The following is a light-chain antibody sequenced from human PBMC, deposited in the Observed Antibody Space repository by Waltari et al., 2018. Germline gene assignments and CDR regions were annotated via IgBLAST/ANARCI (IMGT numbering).Light chain of an antibody. Sequence: QSALTQPASVSGSPGQSITISCTGTSSDFGGYDFVSWYQQHPGKAPKLMIYDVSHRPSGVSSRFSGSKSGNTASLTISGLQAEDEADYYCSSYTTTYTFVFGGGTKLTVL. CDR2: DVS. J-gene: IGLJ3*02. CDR3: SSYTTTYTFV. CDR1: SSDFGGYDF. V-gene: IGLV2-14*03.